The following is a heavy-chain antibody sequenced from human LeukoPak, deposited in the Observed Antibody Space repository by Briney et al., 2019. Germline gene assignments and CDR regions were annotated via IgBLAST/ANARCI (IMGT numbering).Heavy chain of an antibody. Sequence: HAGGSLRLSCAASGFTFSSYAMHWVRQAPGKGLEWVAVISYDGSNKYYADSVKGRFTISRDNSKNTLYLQMNSLRAEDTAVYYCARAGSWSSNYGMDVWGQGTTVTVSS. CDR3: ARAGSWSSNYGMDV. CDR2: ISYDGSNK. J-gene: IGHJ6*02. D-gene: IGHD3-10*01. V-gene: IGHV3-30-3*01. CDR1: GFTFSSYA.